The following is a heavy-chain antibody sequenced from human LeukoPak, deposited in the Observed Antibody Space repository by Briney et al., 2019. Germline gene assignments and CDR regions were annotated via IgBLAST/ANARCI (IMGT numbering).Heavy chain of an antibody. CDR3: ARKFSSSWSPSDYGMDV. J-gene: IGHJ6*02. CDR2: IWHDGSNK. CDR1: GFTFSTSG. Sequence: GGSLRLSCVASGFTFSTSGMHWVRQAPGKGLEWVAIIWHDGSNKYYADSVKGRFTISRENSKNTLYLQMNSLRAEDTAVYYCARKFSSSWSPSDYGMDVWGQGTTVTVSS. V-gene: IGHV3-33*01. D-gene: IGHD6-13*01.